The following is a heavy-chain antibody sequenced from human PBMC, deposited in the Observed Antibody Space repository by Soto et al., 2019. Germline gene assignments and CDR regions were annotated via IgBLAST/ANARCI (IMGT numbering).Heavy chain of an antibody. Sequence: SVNVSCKPSGGTFSSYSISWVRQAPGQGLEWMGGIIPIFGTANYAQKFQGRVTITADESTSTAYMELSSLRSEDTAVYYCARSGLTTSAYYYGMDVWGQGTTVTVSS. J-gene: IGHJ6*02. D-gene: IGHD4-17*01. CDR2: IIPIFGTA. CDR1: GGTFSSYS. V-gene: IGHV1-69*13. CDR3: ARSGLTTSAYYYGMDV.